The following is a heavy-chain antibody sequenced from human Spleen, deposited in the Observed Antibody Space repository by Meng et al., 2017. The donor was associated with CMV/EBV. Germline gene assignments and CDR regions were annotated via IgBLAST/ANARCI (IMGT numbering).Heavy chain of an antibody. D-gene: IGHD3-3*01. CDR3: ARGGELRFLEWLPSYYYYGMDV. V-gene: IGHV5-51*01. J-gene: IGHJ6*02. CDR2: IYPGDSDT. CDR1: GYSFTSYW. Sequence: GSLRLSCKGSGYSFTSYWIGWVRQMPGKGLEWMGIIYPGDSDTRYSPSFQGQVTISADKSISTAYLQWSSLKASDTAMYYCARGGELRFLEWLPSYYYYGMDVWGQGTTVTVSS.